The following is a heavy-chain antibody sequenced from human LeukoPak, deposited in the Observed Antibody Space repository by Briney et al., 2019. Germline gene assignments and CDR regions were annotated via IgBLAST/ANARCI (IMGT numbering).Heavy chain of an antibody. CDR2: IYHSGST. J-gene: IGHJ5*02. D-gene: IGHD2-21*01. V-gene: IGHV4-38-2*01. CDR1: GYSISSGYY. CDR3: ASSYCGGDCENWFDP. Sequence: SETLSRTCAVSGYSISSGYYWGWIRQAPGKGLEWIGSIYHSGSTYYNPSLKSRVTISVDTSKNQFSLKLSSVTAADTAVYYCASSYCGGDCENWFDPWGQGTLVTVSS.